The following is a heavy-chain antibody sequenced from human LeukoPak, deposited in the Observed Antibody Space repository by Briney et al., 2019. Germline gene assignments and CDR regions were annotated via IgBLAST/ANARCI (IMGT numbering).Heavy chain of an antibody. V-gene: IGHV4-34*01. CDR2: INHSGST. Sequence: SETLSLTCAVYGVSFSGYYWSWIRQPPGKGLEWIGEINHSGSTNYNPSLKSRVTISVDTSKSQFSLKLSSVTAADTAVYYCARGLKRQRYYYDSSGSAVRFDPWGQGTLVTVSS. J-gene: IGHJ5*02. D-gene: IGHD3-22*01. CDR3: ARGLKRQRYYYDSSGSAVRFDP. CDR1: GVSFSGYY.